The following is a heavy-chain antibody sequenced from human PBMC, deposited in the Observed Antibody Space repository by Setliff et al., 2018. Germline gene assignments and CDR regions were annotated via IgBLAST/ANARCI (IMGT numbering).Heavy chain of an antibody. Sequence: GESLKISCAASGFTFSSNIMNWVRQAPGMGLEWVSSITSSSGSIYYADSVKGRFTISRDNAKNSLYLQMNSLRAEDTALYYCARGGSPYYFDFWGQGTLVTVSS. D-gene: IGHD3-10*01. CDR3: ARGGSPYYFDF. CDR2: ITSSSGSI. V-gene: IGHV3-21*01. J-gene: IGHJ4*02. CDR1: GFTFSSNI.